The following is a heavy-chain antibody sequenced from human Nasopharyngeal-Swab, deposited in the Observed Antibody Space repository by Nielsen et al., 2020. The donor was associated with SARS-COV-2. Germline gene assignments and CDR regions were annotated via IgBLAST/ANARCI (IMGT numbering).Heavy chain of an antibody. V-gene: IGHV3-23*01. CDR2: ISVSGTGT. CDR3: AKATYFNVYYMDV. CDR1: GFTFSNYA. Sequence: GGCLRLSCAAAGFTFSNYAMTWVRQAPGKGLEWVSAISVSGTGTYYVDSVKGRFTISRDNSKNTVYLQMNSLRAEDTAVYYCAKATYFNVYYMDVWGKGTTVTVSS. J-gene: IGHJ6*03. D-gene: IGHD3-10*02.